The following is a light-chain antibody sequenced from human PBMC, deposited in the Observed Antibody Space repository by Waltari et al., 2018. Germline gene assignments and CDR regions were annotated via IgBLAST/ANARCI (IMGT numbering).Light chain of an antibody. CDR2: VNSDGSH. V-gene: IGLV4-69*01. Sequence: QLVLTQSPSASASLGASVRLTCTLSSGHSSNVIAWHQQQPGKGPRYLMRVNSDGSHSKGDDSPDRFSGYSSGAGRYLTISSLQSEDEADYYCQTGGHGTWVFGGGTKLTVL. J-gene: IGLJ3*02. CDR3: QTGGHGTWV. CDR1: SGHSSNV.